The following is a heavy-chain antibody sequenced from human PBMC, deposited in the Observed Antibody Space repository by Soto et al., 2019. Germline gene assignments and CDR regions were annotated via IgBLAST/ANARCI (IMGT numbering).Heavy chain of an antibody. J-gene: IGHJ6*02. CDR2: INIDNGST. CDR3: AKNGQPPYYYYGMDV. V-gene: IGHV1-3*04. CDR1: GYDFSSYA. Sequence: ASVKVSCKTSGYDFSSYAMHWVRQAPGQRLEWMGWINIDNGSTKYSQKFQGRVTMTVDTSTTTAYMELRSLTSDDRAVYYCAKNGQPPYYYYGMDVWGQGTTVTVSS. D-gene: IGHD2-8*01.